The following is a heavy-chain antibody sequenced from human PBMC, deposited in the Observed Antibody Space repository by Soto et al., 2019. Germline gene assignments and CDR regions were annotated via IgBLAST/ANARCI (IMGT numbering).Heavy chain of an antibody. CDR2: AYYSGDT. CDR3: ARDRSTYGGGGTGEVKENWFDP. CDR1: GGSISRCY. V-gene: IGHV4-59*01. J-gene: IGHJ5*02. Sequence: PSETLSLTCSVSGGSISRCYWSWIRQPPGKGLEWIGYAYYSGDTGYNPSLKSRVTMAVDTSKSQVSLKLSSVTAADTAVYYCARDRSTYGGGGTGEVKENWFDPWGQGALVTVSS. D-gene: IGHD2-8*01.